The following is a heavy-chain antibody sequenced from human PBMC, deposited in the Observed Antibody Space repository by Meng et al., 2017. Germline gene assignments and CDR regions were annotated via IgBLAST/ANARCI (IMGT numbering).Heavy chain of an antibody. Sequence: QRQDPGPGLGRPSGTLSLTRAVSGGSISSSNWWSWVRQPPGKGLEWIGEIYHSGSTNYNPSLKSRVTISVDKSKNQFSLKLSSVTAADTAVYYCARIGDWGSTRYFDYWGQGTLVTVSS. V-gene: IGHV4-4*02. J-gene: IGHJ4*02. CDR2: IYHSGST. CDR3: ARIGDWGSTRYFDY. CDR1: GGSISSSNW. D-gene: IGHD7-27*01.